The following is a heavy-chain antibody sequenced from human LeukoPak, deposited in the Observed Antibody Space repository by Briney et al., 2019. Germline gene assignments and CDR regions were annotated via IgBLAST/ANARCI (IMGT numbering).Heavy chain of an antibody. CDR3: AKDKGLLQYYFDY. V-gene: IGHV3-9*01. Sequence: GGSLRLSCAASGFTFDDYAMHWVRQAPGKGLEWVSGISWNSGSIGYADSVKGRFTISRDNAKNSLYLQMNSLGAEDTALYYCAKDKGLLQYYFDYWGQGTLVTVSS. D-gene: IGHD3-22*01. CDR1: GFTFDDYA. CDR2: ISWNSGSI. J-gene: IGHJ4*02.